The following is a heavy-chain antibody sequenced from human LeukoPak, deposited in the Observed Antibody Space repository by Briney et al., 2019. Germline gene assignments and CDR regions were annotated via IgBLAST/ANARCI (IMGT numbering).Heavy chain of an antibody. D-gene: IGHD3-10*01. V-gene: IGHV3-23*01. Sequence: GGSLTLSCTASRFTFGNHAMRWVSQAPGKGLEWVSAISGISGSTTIYAESVKGRFTVSRDNSKSTLYLQMNSLRVEDTAVYFCAKNYASGRGVPYAMDVWGQGTTVTVAS. CDR1: RFTFGNHA. J-gene: IGHJ6*02. CDR3: AKNYASGRGVPYAMDV. CDR2: ISGISGSTT.